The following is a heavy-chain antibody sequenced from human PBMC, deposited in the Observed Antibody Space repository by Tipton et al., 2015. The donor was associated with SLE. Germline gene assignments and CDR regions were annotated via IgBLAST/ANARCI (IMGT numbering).Heavy chain of an antibody. Sequence: LRLSCAVSGYSIRSGYYWGWIRQPPGKGLEWVGSIYHSGSTYYHPSLKSRVTISVDTSKNQFSPKLSSVTAADTAVYYCARDHRAVWKSAFDIWGQGTMVTVSS. CDR1: GYSIRSGYY. J-gene: IGHJ3*02. D-gene: IGHD1-1*01. V-gene: IGHV4-38-2*02. CDR3: ARDHRAVWKSAFDI. CDR2: IYHSGST.